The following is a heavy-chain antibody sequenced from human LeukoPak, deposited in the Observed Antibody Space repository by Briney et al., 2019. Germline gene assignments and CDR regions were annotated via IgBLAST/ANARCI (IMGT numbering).Heavy chain of an antibody. J-gene: IGHJ6*02. CDR1: GFTFSDYY. CDR2: ISSSGSTI. CDR3: AVTRYLGPYYYYGMDV. Sequence: GGSLRLSCAASGFTFSDYYMSWIRQAPGKGLEWVSYISSSGSTIYYADSVKGRFTISRDNAKNSLYLQMNSLRAEDTAVYYCAVTRYLGPYYYYGMDVWGQGTTVTVSS. D-gene: IGHD3-9*01. V-gene: IGHV3-11*01.